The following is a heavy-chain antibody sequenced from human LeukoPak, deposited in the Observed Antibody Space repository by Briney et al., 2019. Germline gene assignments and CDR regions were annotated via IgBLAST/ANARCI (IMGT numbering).Heavy chain of an antibody. CDR3: ARDSEDSTGYPFFDY. Sequence: GGSLRLSCAASGFTFSDYYMSWIRQAPGKGLEWVSYISSSGSTIYYADSVKGRFTISRDNAKNSLYLQMNSPRAEDTAVYYCARDSEDSTGYPFFDYWGQGTLVTVSS. CDR2: ISSSGSTI. CDR1: GFTFSDYY. J-gene: IGHJ4*02. V-gene: IGHV3-11*04. D-gene: IGHD3-22*01.